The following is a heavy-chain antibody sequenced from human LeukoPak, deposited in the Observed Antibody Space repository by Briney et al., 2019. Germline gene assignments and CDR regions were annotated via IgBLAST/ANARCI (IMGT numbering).Heavy chain of an antibody. CDR3: ARRTHYDILTGHQNAFDI. CDR2: ISSSGSTI. V-gene: IGHV3-48*03. D-gene: IGHD3-9*01. Sequence: PGGSLRLSCAASGFTFSSYEMNWVRQAPGKGLEWVSYISSSGSTIYYADSVKGRFTISRDNAKNSLYLQMNSLRAEDTAVYYCARRTHYDILTGHQNAFDIWGQGTMVTVSS. J-gene: IGHJ3*02. CDR1: GFTFSSYE.